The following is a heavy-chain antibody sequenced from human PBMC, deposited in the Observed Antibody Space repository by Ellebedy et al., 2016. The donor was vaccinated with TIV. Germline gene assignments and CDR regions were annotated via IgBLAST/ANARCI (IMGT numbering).Heavy chain of an antibody. V-gene: IGHV3-9*01. CDR3: ARDPYYGSGKIASS. CDR2: INWNSGSL. Sequence: SLKISCTVSGFNFEDYAMHWVRHVPGKGLEWVSGINWNSGSLGYVDSVKGRFTISRDTARNSVYLQMDSLRADDTAIYYCARDPYYGSGKIASSWGQGTLVTVSS. D-gene: IGHD3-10*01. J-gene: IGHJ1*01. CDR1: GFNFEDYA.